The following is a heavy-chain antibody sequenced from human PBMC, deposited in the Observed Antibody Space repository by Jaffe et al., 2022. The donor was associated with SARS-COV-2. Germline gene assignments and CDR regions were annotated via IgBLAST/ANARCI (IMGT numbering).Heavy chain of an antibody. D-gene: IGHD3-10*01. CDR2: ISHTGST. CDR1: GGSFSGYY. J-gene: IGHJ4*02. Sequence: QVQLQQWGAGLLKPSETLSLTCAVSGGSFSGYYWSWIRQPPGKGLEWIGEISHTGSTNYNPSLKSRVTISVDTSNNRFSLKLNTVTAADTAVYYCARKRNYYDSGTLDYWGQGTLVTVSS. V-gene: IGHV4-34*01. CDR3: ARKRNYYDSGTLDY.